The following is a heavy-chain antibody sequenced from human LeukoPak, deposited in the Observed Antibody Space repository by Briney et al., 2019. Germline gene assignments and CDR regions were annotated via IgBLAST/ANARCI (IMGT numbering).Heavy chain of an antibody. V-gene: IGHV4-30-2*01. CDR2: IYHSGST. J-gene: IGHJ4*02. D-gene: IGHD3-22*01. CDR1: GGSISSGGYS. Sequence: SETLSLTCAVSGGSISSGGYSWSWIRQPPGKGLEWIGYIYHSGSTYYNPSLKSRVTISVVRSKNQFSLKLSSVTAADTAMYYCARGPRGSFIVVGFEFDYWGQGTLVTVSS. CDR3: ARGPRGSFIVVGFEFDY.